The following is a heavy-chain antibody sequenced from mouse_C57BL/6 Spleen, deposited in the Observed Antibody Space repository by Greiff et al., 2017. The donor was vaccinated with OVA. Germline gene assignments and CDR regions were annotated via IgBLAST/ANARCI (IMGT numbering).Heavy chain of an antibody. J-gene: IGHJ4*01. CDR1: GYTFTDYE. CDR3: TRRGDYGSSYGARDY. V-gene: IGHV1-15*01. D-gene: IGHD1-1*01. CDR2: IDPETGGT. Sequence: VQLQQSGAELVRPGASVTLSCKASGYTFTDYEMHWVKQTPVHGLEWIGAIDPETGGTAYHQKFKGKAILTADKSSSTAYMELRSLTSEDSAVYDCTRRGDYGSSYGARDYWGQGTSVTVSS.